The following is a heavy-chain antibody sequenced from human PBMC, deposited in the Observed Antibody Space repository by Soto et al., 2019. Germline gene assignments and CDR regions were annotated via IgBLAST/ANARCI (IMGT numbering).Heavy chain of an antibody. V-gene: IGHV1-8*01. J-gene: IGHJ6*03. D-gene: IGHD6-25*01. CDR2: MNPNTGNT. CDR1: GYTFTNNN. CDR3: AREAASDPSFYYHYMDV. Sequence: ASVKVSCKASGYTFTNNNINWVRQATGQGLEWMGWMNPNTGNTGYAEKFQGRVTMTRNSSINTAYMELSGLRSDDTAVYYCAREAASDPSFYYHYMDVWGKGTTVTVSS.